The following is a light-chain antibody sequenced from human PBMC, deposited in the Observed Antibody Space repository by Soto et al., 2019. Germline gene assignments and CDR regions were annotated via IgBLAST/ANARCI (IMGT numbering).Light chain of an antibody. Sequence: DAVLTQSPLSLPVTLGQPATISCRSSQSLVYSDGDTYLNWFQQRPGQSPRRLIYKVSHRDSGVPDRFGGSGSGTDFTLEISRVEAEDVGVYYYMQYTHRPWTCGQGTKVEVK. CDR3: MQYTHRPWT. CDR1: QSLVYSDGDTY. V-gene: IGKV2-30*01. J-gene: IGKJ1*01. CDR2: KVS.